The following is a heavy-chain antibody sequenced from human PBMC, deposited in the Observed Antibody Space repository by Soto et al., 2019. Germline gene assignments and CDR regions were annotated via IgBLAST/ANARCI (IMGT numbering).Heavy chain of an antibody. D-gene: IGHD3-3*01. Sequence: GGSLRLSCAASGFTCSTHAMTWVRQGPGKGLEWVSSISNSGGSTYYADSVKGRFTISRDNSKNTLYLQTNSLRAEDTAVYYGANVPTFLGVFISPPSYSVWAVWGRGTTVPVPS. CDR3: ANVPTFLGVFISPPSYSVWAV. J-gene: IGHJ6*02. CDR1: GFTCSTHA. CDR2: ISNSGGST. V-gene: IGHV3-23*01.